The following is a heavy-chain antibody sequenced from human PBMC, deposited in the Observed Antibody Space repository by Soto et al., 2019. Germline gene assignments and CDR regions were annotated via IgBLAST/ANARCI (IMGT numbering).Heavy chain of an antibody. Sequence: QVQVVQSGAEVKNPGASVKVSCKASGYTFTDYYMHWVRQAPGQGLEWMGIINPRYGGAEYAERFRGRVTMTRDTSTGTVYMELSSLTSDDTAVYYCARGTQSSGWYGSDYWGQGTLVTVSS. CDR1: GYTFTDYY. V-gene: IGHV1-46*03. CDR3: ARGTQSSGWYGSDY. J-gene: IGHJ4*02. D-gene: IGHD6-19*01. CDR2: INPRYGGA.